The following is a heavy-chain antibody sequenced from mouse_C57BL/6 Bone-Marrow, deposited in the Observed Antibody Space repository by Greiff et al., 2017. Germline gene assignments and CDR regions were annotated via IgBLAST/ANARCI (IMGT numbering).Heavy chain of an antibody. D-gene: IGHD1-1*01. CDR1: GYTFTSYW. Sequence: QVQLQQPGTELVKPGASVKLSCKASGYTFTSYWMHWVKQRPGQGLEWIGNINPSNGGTNYNEKLKSKATLTVDKSSSTAYMQLSSMTSEDSAVYYCARSLYGSSYDYAMDYWGQGTSVTVSS. V-gene: IGHV1-53*01. CDR3: ARSLYGSSYDYAMDY. J-gene: IGHJ4*01. CDR2: INPSNGGT.